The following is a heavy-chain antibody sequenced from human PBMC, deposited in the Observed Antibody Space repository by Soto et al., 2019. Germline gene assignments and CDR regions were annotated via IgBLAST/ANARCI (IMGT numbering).Heavy chain of an antibody. Sequence: QVQLVESGGGVDQPGRSLRLSCAASGFTFSGYAMHWVRQAPGKGLDWVAVIYYDGNNRNYADSVKGRFTVSRDNSKNTLYLQMNSLRAEDTAVYYCARRTGSGSSGVYGMDFWGQGTTVTVSS. CDR1: GFTFSGYA. CDR2: IYYDGNNR. CDR3: ARRTGSGSSGVYGMDF. V-gene: IGHV3-33*01. J-gene: IGHJ6*02. D-gene: IGHD3-22*01.